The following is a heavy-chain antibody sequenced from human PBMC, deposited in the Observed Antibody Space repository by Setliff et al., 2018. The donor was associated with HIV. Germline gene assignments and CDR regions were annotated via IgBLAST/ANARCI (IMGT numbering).Heavy chain of an antibody. Sequence: SVKVSCKVSGASFTRNSIDWVRQAPGQGLAWMGRIIPVFRASRYAQKFQGRVTITADESTNTAYMEVNNLTSEDTALYYCARDPSANGEAFDIWGQGTMVTVSS. D-gene: IGHD2-8*01. CDR3: ARDPSANGEAFDI. V-gene: IGHV1-69*13. CDR1: GASFTRNS. J-gene: IGHJ3*02. CDR2: IIPVFRAS.